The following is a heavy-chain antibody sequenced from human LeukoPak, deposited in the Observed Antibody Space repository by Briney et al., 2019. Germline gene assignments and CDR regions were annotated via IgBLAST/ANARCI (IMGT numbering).Heavy chain of an antibody. CDR1: GYTLTELS. CDR2: FDPEDGET. V-gene: IGHV1-24*01. CDR3: ATGLVLLWFGELYVAKNDY. J-gene: IGHJ4*02. D-gene: IGHD3-10*01. Sequence: ASVKVSCKVSGYTLTELSMHWVRQAPGKGLEWMGGFDPEDGETIYAQKFQGRVTMTEDTSTDTAYMELSSLRSEDTAVYYCATGLVLLWFGELYVAKNDYWGQGTLVTVSS.